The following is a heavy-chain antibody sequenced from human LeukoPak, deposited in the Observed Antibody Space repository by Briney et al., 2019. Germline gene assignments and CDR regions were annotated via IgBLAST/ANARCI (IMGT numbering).Heavy chain of an antibody. V-gene: IGHV1-69*13. J-gene: IGHJ6*02. CDR1: GGTFSSYA. Sequence: SVKVSCKASGGTFSSYAISWVRQAPGQGLEWMGGIIPIFGTANYAQKFQGRVTITADESTSTAYMELSSLRSEDTAVYYCARDLFSVPAAIWYYCGMDVWGQGTTVTVSS. D-gene: IGHD2-2*02. CDR3: ARDLFSVPAAIWYYCGMDV. CDR2: IIPIFGTA.